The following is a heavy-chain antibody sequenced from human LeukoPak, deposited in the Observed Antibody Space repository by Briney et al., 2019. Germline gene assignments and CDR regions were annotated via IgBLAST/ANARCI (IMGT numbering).Heavy chain of an antibody. V-gene: IGHV1-8*01. D-gene: IGHD2-2*02. CDR1: GYTFISSD. CDR2: MNPNSGKT. Sequence: ASVKVSFKASGYTFISSDINWVRQAPGQGGEWMGWMNPNSGKTGYIQKFQGRVTITRNTSISTAYMELSSLRSEDTAVYYCARGVTYCSSTSCYTLDYWGQGTLVTVSS. J-gene: IGHJ4*02. CDR3: ARGVTYCSSTSCYTLDY.